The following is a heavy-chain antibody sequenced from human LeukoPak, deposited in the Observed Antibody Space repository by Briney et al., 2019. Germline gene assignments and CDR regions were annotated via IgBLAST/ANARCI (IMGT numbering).Heavy chain of an antibody. Sequence: SETLSLTCTVPGGSISSHYWRWIRQPPGKGLGWIAYLFDSVNTKDNPSIQSRLTLSADTSKNQFSLRLSSVTAAATAVYYCATIKRGSIFGYFDFWGQGSKVTVSS. D-gene: IGHD5-18*01. CDR1: GGSISSHY. J-gene: IGHJ4*02. CDR2: LFDSVNT. V-gene: IGHV4-59*11. CDR3: ATIKRGSIFGYFDF.